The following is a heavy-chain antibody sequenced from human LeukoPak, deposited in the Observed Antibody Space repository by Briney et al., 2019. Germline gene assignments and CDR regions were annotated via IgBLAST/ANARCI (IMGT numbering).Heavy chain of an antibody. J-gene: IGHJ3*02. CDR2: INHSGST. CDR1: GGSSSGYY. Sequence: SETLSLTCAVYGGSSSGYYWSWIRQPPGKGLEWIGEINHSGSTNYNPSLKSRVTISVDTSKNQFSLKLSSVTAADTAVYYCARGYSGYALPFDIWGQGTMVTVSS. V-gene: IGHV4-34*01. D-gene: IGHD5-12*01. CDR3: ARGYSGYALPFDI.